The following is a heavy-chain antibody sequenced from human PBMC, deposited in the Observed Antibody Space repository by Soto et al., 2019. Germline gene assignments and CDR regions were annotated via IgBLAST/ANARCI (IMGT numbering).Heavy chain of an antibody. CDR3: ARESDYDILTGPYDY. V-gene: IGHV1-3*01. J-gene: IGHJ4*02. CDR2: MNASNGNT. CDR1: GYSFTSFD. D-gene: IGHD3-9*01. Sequence: ASVKVSCKSFGYSFTSFDVHWVRQASGQRLEWMGWMNASNGNTKYSQKFQGRVTITRDTSASTAYMELSSLRSEDTAVYYCARESDYDILTGPYDYWGQGTLVTVSS.